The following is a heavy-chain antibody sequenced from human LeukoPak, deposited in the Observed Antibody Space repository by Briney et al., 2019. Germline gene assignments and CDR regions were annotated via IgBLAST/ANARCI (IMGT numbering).Heavy chain of an antibody. V-gene: IGHV3-15*01. D-gene: IGHD3-16*01. CDR2: IKSKIDGGTT. Sequence: WGSLCLYCAASRFTFKNAWLNWVRQAPGKGLEWVGRIKSKIDGGTTDYAAPVKGRFTISRDDSQNTLYLQMNSLKTEDTAVYYCTTLGGSYVFLDYWGQGTLVTVSS. CDR1: RFTFKNAW. J-gene: IGHJ4*02. CDR3: TTLGGSYVFLDY.